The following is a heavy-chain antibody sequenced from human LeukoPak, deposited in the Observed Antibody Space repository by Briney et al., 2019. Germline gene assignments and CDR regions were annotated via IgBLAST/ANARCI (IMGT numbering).Heavy chain of an antibody. CDR2: IYYSGST. D-gene: IGHD2-8*01. CDR1: GGSISSYY. Sequence: SETLSLTCTVSGGSISSYYWSWIRQPPGKGLEWIGYIYYSGSTNYNPSLKSRVTISVDTSKNQFSLKLSSVTAADTAVYYCARGPTYCTNGVCYWGKRAFDIWGQGTMVTVSS. J-gene: IGHJ3*02. CDR3: ARGPTYCTNGVCYWGKRAFDI. V-gene: IGHV4-59*12.